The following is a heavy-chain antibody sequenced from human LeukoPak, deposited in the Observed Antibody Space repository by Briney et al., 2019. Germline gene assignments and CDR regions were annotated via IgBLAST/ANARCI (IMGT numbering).Heavy chain of an antibody. J-gene: IGHJ4*02. D-gene: IGHD1-1*01. CDR2: IWYDGSNK. CDR1: GFTFSSYG. CDR3: ARWGDNRGVDY. Sequence: GGSLRLSCAASGFTFSSYGMHWVRQAPGKGLEWEAVIWYDGSNKYYADSVKGRFTIPRDNSKDTLYLQMDSLRVEDTAVYYCARWGDNRGVDYWGQGTLVTVSS. V-gene: IGHV3-33*01.